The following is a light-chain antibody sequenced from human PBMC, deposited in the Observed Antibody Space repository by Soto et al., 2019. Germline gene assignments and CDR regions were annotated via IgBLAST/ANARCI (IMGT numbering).Light chain of an antibody. J-gene: IGKJ4*01. CDR1: PSISIW. Sequence: DIQMTQSPSTLSASVGDRVTLTCRASPSISIWLAWYQQKPGKAPKLLMYKASSLQGGVPSRFSGSGSGTEFTLTISSLQPDDFATYYCQQYNSYSPLTFGGGTKVEIK. V-gene: IGKV1-5*03. CDR3: QQYNSYSPLT. CDR2: KAS.